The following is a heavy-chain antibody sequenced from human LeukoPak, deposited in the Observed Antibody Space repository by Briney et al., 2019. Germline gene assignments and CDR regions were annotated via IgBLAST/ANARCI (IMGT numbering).Heavy chain of an antibody. D-gene: IGHD6-19*01. CDR2: IYYSGST. V-gene: IGHV4-61*01. J-gene: IGHJ3*02. CDR3: ARVTSSGWYRKPDAFDI. CDR1: GGSVSSGSYY. Sequence: SETLSLTCTVSGGSVSSGSYYWSWIRQPPGKGLEWIGYIYYSGSTNYNPSLKSRVTISVDMSKNQFSLKLSPVTAADTAVYYCARVTSSGWYRKPDAFDIWGQGTMVTVSS.